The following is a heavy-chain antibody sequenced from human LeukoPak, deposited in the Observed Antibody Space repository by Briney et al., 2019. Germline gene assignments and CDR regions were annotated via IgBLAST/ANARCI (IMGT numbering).Heavy chain of an antibody. CDR1: GFTFSSYS. CDR2: ISSSSSYI. CDR3: ASSVVAATGQGYFDY. D-gene: IGHD2-15*01. J-gene: IGHJ4*02. V-gene: IGHV3-21*01. Sequence: PGGSLRLSCAASGFTFSSYSMNWVRQAPGKGLEWVSSISSSSSYIYYADSVKGRFTISRDNAKNSLYLQMNSLRAEDTAVYYCASSVVAATGQGYFDYWGQGTLVTVSS.